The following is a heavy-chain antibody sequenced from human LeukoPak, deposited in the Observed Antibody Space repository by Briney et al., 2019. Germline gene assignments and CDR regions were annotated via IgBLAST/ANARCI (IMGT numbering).Heavy chain of an antibody. CDR3: ATLSDTAMVLRTWRSWYFDL. CDR1: GGSISSGGYY. J-gene: IGHJ2*01. CDR2: IYHSGST. D-gene: IGHD5-18*01. V-gene: IGHV4-30-2*01. Sequence: PSQTLSLTCTVSGGSISSGGYYWSWIRQPPGKGLEWIGYIYHSGSTYYNPSLKSRVTISVDRSKNQFSLKLSSVTAADTAVYYCATLSDTAMVLRTWRSWYFDLWGRGTLVTVSS.